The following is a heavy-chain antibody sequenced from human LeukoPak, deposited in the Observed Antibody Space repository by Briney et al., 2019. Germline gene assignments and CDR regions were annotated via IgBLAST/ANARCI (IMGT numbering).Heavy chain of an antibody. D-gene: IGHD6-13*01. Sequence: GGSPRLSCAASGFTFSNLWMSWVRQAPGKGLKWVANIKQDGSEKYYVDSVKGRFTISRDNAQNSLYLQMNSLRAEDTAIYYCATSTAAAGTDWGQGTLVTVSS. CDR1: GFTFSNLW. CDR2: IKQDGSEK. CDR3: ATSTAAAGTD. J-gene: IGHJ4*02. V-gene: IGHV3-7*03.